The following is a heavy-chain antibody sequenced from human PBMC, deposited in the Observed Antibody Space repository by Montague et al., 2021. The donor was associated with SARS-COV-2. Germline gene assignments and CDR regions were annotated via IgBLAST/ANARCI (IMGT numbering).Heavy chain of an antibody. CDR1: GFTFSSYS. CDR2: ISSSSSYR. V-gene: IGHV3-21*01. CDR3: ARGRDSTGWIDH. Sequence: SLRISCAASGFTFSSYSMNLFRQAPGKGLEWVSSISSSSSYRYYSDSVKGRFTISRDNAKNSLYLHMNSLRVEDTAVYYCARGRDSTGWIDHWGQGTLVTASS. J-gene: IGHJ4*02. D-gene: IGHD6-19*01.